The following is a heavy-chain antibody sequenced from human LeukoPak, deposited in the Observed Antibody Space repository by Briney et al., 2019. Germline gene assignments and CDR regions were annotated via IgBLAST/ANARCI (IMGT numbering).Heavy chain of an antibody. CDR1: GFTFSSYA. J-gene: IGHJ3*02. D-gene: IGHD3-10*01. V-gene: IGHV3-23*01. CDR2: ISGSDGST. Sequence: GGSLRLSCAASGFTFSSYAMSWVRQAPGKGLEWVSAISGSDGSTYYADSVKGRFTISRDNSKNTLYLQMNSLRAEDTAVYYCARDVDGLDAFDIWGQGTMVTVSS. CDR3: ARDVDGLDAFDI.